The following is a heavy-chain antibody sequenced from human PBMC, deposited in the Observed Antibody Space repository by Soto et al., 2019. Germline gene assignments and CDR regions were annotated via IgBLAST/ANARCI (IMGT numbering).Heavy chain of an antibody. V-gene: IGHV3-21*01. CDR2: INSISNYI. CDR3: ARAYGDYYYSDY. Sequence: EVQLVESGGGLVKPGGSLRLSCAASGFSFSSYSMDWVRQAPGKGLEWVSSINSISNYIYYADSVKGRFTISRDNAKNSLYLQMNSLRGDDTALYYCARAYGDYYYSDYWGQGTPVTVSS. CDR1: GFSFSSYS. J-gene: IGHJ4*02. D-gene: IGHD4-17*01.